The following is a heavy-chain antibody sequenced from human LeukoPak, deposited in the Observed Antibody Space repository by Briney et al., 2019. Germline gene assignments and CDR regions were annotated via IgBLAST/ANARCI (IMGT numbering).Heavy chain of an antibody. D-gene: IGHD2-21*02. Sequence: ASVKVSCKASGYTFTSYDISWVRQAPGQGLEWMGWISAYNGNTNYAQKLQGRVTMTTDTSTSTAYMELRSLRSDDTAVYYCAREPLGDFAQDNLIDYWGQGTLVTVSS. V-gene: IGHV1-18*01. J-gene: IGHJ4*02. CDR1: GYTFTSYD. CDR2: ISAYNGNT. CDR3: AREPLGDFAQDNLIDY.